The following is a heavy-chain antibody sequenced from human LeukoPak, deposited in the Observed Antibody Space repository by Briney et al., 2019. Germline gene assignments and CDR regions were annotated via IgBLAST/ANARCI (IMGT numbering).Heavy chain of an antibody. CDR3: ARWRGSWFFEY. V-gene: IGHV1-2*02. Sequence: ASVHVSCKASGYTFTAYYMHWVRQAPGPRLEGMGWINPNSGGTSYAQKCQGRVTMTRDTSISTAYMELSRLRSDDTVVYYCARWRGSWFFEYWGQGTLVTVSS. D-gene: IGHD1-26*01. J-gene: IGHJ4*02. CDR2: INPNSGGT. CDR1: GYTFTAYY.